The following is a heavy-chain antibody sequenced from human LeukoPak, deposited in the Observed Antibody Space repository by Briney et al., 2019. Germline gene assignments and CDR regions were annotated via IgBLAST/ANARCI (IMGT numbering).Heavy chain of an antibody. V-gene: IGHV3-66*01. Sequence: GGSLTLSCAASGFTVSNNYMSWVRQAPGKGLEWVSVIYSGGSIYYADSVKGRFTSSRDNSKNTLYLQMNSLRVEDTAVYYCARDSHEGIWGQGALVTVSS. CDR3: ARDSHEGI. D-gene: IGHD3-3*02. CDR2: IYSGGSI. J-gene: IGHJ4*02. CDR1: GFTVSNNY.